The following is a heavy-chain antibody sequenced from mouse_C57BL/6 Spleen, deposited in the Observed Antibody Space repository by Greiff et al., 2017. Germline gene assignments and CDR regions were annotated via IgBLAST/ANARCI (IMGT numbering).Heavy chain of an antibody. V-gene: IGHV1-82*01. CDR2: IYPGDGDT. J-gene: IGHJ2*01. Sequence: VKLMESGPELVKPGASVKISCKASGYAFSSSWMNWVKQRPGKGLEWIGRIYPGDGDTNYNGKFKGKATLTADKSASTAYMQLSSLTSEDSAVYFCARNSPNGCFFDYWGQGTTLTVSS. CDR3: ARNSPNGCFFDY. CDR1: GYAFSSSW.